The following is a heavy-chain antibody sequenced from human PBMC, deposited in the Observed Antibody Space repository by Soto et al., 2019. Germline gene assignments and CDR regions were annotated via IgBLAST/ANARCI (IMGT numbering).Heavy chain of an antibody. V-gene: IGHV1-69*12. J-gene: IGHJ5*02. CDR2: IIPIFGTA. Sequence: QVQLVQSGAEVKKPGSSVKVSCKASGGTFSSYAISWVRQAPGQGLEWMGGIIPIFGTANYAQKFQGRVTITADESKSTAYMELSSLRSEDTAVYYCARQDCSGGSCYLNWFDPWGQGTLVTVSS. CDR3: ARQDCSGGSCYLNWFDP. CDR1: GGTFSSYA. D-gene: IGHD2-15*01.